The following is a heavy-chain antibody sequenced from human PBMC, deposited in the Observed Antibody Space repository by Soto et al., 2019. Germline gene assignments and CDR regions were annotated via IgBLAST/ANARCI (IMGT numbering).Heavy chain of an antibody. CDR3: ASEPNMAITMILVVITGAHFDY. CDR2: ISGRGGST. CDR1: GFTFSSDA. D-gene: IGHD3-22*01. J-gene: IGHJ4*02. V-gene: IGHV3-23*01. Sequence: EVQLLESGGGLVQPGGSLRLSCAASGFTFSSDAMSWVRQAPGKGLEWVSAISGRGGSTYYEDSGKGRFTISRDNSKNTLYLQMNSLRAEDTAVYYCASEPNMAITMILVVITGAHFDYWGQGTLVTVSS.